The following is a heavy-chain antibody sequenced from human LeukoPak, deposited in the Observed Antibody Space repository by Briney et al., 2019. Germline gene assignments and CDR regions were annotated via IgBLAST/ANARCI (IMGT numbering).Heavy chain of an antibody. CDR3: TTLMVRGVINNYYYYYMDV. Sequence: GGSLRLSCTASGFTFGDYAMSWFRQAPGKGLEWVGFIRSKAYGGPTEYAASVKGRFTISRDDSKSIAYLQMNSLKTEDTAVYYCTTLMVRGVINNYYYYYMDVWGKGTTVTVSS. CDR2: IRSKAYGGPT. D-gene: IGHD3-10*01. J-gene: IGHJ6*03. CDR1: GFTFGDYA. V-gene: IGHV3-49*03.